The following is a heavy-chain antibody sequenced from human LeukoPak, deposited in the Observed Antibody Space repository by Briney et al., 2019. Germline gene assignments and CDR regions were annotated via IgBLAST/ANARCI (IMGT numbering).Heavy chain of an antibody. D-gene: IGHD1-26*01. J-gene: IGHJ5*02. Sequence: SETLSLTCAVYGGSFSGYYWSWIRQPPGQGLEWIAYIHSSGYTNYNPSLKSRVTISVDTSKNQFSLKVTSVTAADTAMYYCTKRQGPTSGSYDYFDPWGQGTLVTVSS. CDR3: TKRQGPTSGSYDYFDP. V-gene: IGHV4-4*09. CDR2: IHSSGYT. CDR1: GGSFSGYY.